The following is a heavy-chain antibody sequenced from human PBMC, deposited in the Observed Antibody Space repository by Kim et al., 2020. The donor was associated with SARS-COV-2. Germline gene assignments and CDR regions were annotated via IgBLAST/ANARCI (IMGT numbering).Heavy chain of an antibody. CDR3: ARSSYYVGSFDS. J-gene: IGHJ4*02. V-gene: IGHV5-51*01. CDR1: GFSLTRYW. CDR2: IYPGDSDT. Sequence: GESLKISCKGSGFSLTRYWIAWVRQMPGKGLEWMGIIYPGDSDTRYSPSFQGHVTISADKSNNTAYLQWARLKPSDTAIYYCARSSYYVGSFDSWGQGTLGTVSS. D-gene: IGHD1-26*01.